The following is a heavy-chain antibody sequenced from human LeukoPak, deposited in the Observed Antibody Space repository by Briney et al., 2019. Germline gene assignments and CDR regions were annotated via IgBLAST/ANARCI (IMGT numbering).Heavy chain of an antibody. V-gene: IGHV3-30-3*01. CDR2: ISYDGSNK. Sequence: GGSLRLSCAASGFTFSSCAMHWVRQAPGKGLEWVAVISYDGSNKYYADSVKGRFTISRDNSKNTLYLQMNSLRAEDTAVYYCARDILYYDSSGPGYWGQGTLVTVSS. D-gene: IGHD3-22*01. CDR3: ARDILYYDSSGPGY. CDR1: GFTFSSCA. J-gene: IGHJ4*02.